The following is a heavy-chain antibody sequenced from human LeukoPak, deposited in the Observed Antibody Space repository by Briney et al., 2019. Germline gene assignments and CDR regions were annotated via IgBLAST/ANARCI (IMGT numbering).Heavy chain of an antibody. CDR1: GFTFSSYG. Sequence: GGSLRLSCAASGFTFSSYGMHWVRQAPGKGLEWVAVIWYDGSNKYYADSVEGRFTISRDNSKNTLYLQMNSLRAEDTAVYYCARDRHVDIVATILDVWGQGTTVTVSS. V-gene: IGHV3-33*01. CDR3: ARDRHVDIVATILDV. D-gene: IGHD5-12*01. J-gene: IGHJ6*02. CDR2: IWYDGSNK.